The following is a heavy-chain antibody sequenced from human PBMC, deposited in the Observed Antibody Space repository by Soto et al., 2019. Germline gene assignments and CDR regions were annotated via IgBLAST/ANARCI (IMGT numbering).Heavy chain of an antibody. V-gene: IGHV3-30*03. J-gene: IGHJ4*02. D-gene: IGHD3-10*01. CDR3: ARDSGWPILNFDN. CDR2: SSYDGRET. Sequence: LXLSCAASDFDFSIYVIHWVRQAPGKGLEWVAASSYDGRETFYADSAKGRFTVSKEMSKNTAFLQMNALRHEDTAVYFCARDSGWPILNFDNWGQGTPVTVSS. CDR1: DFDFSIYV.